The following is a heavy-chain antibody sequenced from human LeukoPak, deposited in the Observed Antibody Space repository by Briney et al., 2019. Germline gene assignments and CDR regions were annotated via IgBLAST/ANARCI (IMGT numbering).Heavy chain of an antibody. D-gene: IGHD3-10*01. CDR2: IYTSGST. J-gene: IGHJ4*02. CDR1: GGSISSYY. V-gene: IGHV4-4*07. CDR3: ASLLWFGEFAFFDY. Sequence: SETLSLTCTVSGGSISSYYWSWIRQPAGKGLDWIGRIYTSGSTNYNPSLKSRVTMSVDTSKNQFSLKLSSVTAADTAVYYCASLLWFGEFAFFDYWGQGTLVTVSS.